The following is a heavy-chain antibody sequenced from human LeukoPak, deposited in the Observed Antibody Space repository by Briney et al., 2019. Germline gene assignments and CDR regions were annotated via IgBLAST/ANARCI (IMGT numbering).Heavy chain of an antibody. CDR2: IWYDGSNK. V-gene: IGHV3-33*01. D-gene: IGHD3-10*01. J-gene: IGHJ4*02. CDR3: ARAAYGSGSYYFDY. Sequence: GGSLRLSCAASGFTFSSYGMHWVRQAPGKGLEWVAVIWYDGSNKYCADSVKGRFTISRDNSKNTLYLQMNSLRAEDTAVYYCARAAYGSGSYYFDYWGQGTLVTVSS. CDR1: GFTFSSYG.